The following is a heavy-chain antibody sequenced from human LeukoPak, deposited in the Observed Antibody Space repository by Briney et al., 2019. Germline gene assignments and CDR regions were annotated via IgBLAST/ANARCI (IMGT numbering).Heavy chain of an antibody. CDR1: GFTFSSYT. CDR3: ARTANFAAGYYIDY. V-gene: IGHV3-21*01. D-gene: IGHD6-13*01. J-gene: IGHJ4*02. CDR2: ISGSSRHK. Sequence: GSLRLSCAASGFTFSSYTMNWVRQAPGKGLEWVSSISGSSRHKYYADSVKGRFTISRDNAKNSLYLQMNSLRAEDTAVYYCARTANFAAGYYIDYWGPGTLVTVSS.